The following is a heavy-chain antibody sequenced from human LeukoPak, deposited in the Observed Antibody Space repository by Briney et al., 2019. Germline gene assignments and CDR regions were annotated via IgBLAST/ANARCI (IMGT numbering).Heavy chain of an antibody. J-gene: IGHJ4*02. CDR2: INAYNTNT. CDR1: GYTFTSYG. Sequence: GASVKVSCKASGYTFTSYGISWVRQAPGQGLEWMGWINAYNTNTNYAQKVQGRVTMTTDTSTNTAYMELRSLRSDDTAVYYCATPETYGSGTLGYWGQGTLVTVSS. CDR3: ATPETYGSGTLGY. D-gene: IGHD3-10*01. V-gene: IGHV1-18*01.